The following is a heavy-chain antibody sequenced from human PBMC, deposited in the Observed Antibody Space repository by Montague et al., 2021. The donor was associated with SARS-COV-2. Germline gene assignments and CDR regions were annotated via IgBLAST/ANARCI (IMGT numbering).Heavy chain of an antibody. CDR1: GFTFSSYA. CDR3: AKVDQWEVFLDY. V-gene: IGHV3-23*03. D-gene: IGHD1-26*01. J-gene: IGHJ4*02. Sequence: SLRLSCAASGFTFSSYAMHWVRQAPGKGLEWVSVIYSGASSKYYADSVKGRFTISRDNYKNTLYLQMNNLRAEDTAVYYCAKVDQWEVFLDYWGRGTLVIVSS. CDR2: IYSGASSK.